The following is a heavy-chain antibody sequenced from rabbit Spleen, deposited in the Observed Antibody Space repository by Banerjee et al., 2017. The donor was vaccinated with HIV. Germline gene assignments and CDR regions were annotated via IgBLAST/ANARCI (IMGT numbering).Heavy chain of an antibody. CDR3: ARDAGSGPYIDGYFDL. D-gene: IGHD8-1*01. CDR2: IYTGNLKT. CDR1: GFSFSSSYD. Sequence: QSLEESGGDLVKPGASLTLTCTASGFSFSSSYDVCWVRQAPGRGLEWIGCIYTGNLKTYYASWAKGRFTISKTSSTTVTLQMTSLTVADMATYFCARDAGSGPYIDGYFDLWGPGTLVTVS. J-gene: IGHJ4*01. V-gene: IGHV1S40*01.